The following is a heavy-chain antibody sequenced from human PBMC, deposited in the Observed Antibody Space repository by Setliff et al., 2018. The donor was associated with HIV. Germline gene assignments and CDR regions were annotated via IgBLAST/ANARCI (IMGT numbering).Heavy chain of an antibody. CDR3: ARDPWVRGVIMAPDY. Sequence: SETLSLTCTVSGGSISSSSYYWGWIRQPPGKGLEWIGTIYYSGSTYYNTSLKSRVTISVDTSKNQFSLKLSSVTAADTAVYYCARDPWVRGVIMAPDYWGQGTLVT. V-gene: IGHV4-39*07. CDR2: IYYSGST. CDR1: GGSISSSSYY. D-gene: IGHD3-10*01. J-gene: IGHJ4*02.